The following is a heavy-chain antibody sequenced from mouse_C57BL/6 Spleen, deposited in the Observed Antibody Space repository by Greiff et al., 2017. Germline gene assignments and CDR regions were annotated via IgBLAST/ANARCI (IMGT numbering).Heavy chain of an antibody. CDR2: ISSGGSYT. V-gene: IGHV5-6*01. Sequence: EVQLQQSGGDLVKPGGSLKLSCAASGFTFSSYGMSWVRQTPDKRLEWVATISSGGSYTYYPDSVKGRFTISRDNAKNTLYLQMSSLKSEDTAMYYCARFTTVVATGAMDYWGQGTSVTVSS. CDR3: ARFTTVVATGAMDY. J-gene: IGHJ4*01. D-gene: IGHD1-1*01. CDR1: GFTFSSYG.